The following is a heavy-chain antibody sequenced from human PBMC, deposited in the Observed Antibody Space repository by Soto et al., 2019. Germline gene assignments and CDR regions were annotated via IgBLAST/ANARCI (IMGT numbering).Heavy chain of an antibody. CDR1: GYIFSNYG. Sequence: QVQLVQSGGEVKKPGASVKVSCKASGYIFSNYGVNWVRQAPGQGLEWMGWINGYNGNTNYAQRVQSRVTMTTETSSTTAFMELRSLTSDDTAVYYCARGSSPVDFAHWGQGTLVTVSP. CDR3: ARGSSPVDFAH. CDR2: INGYNGNT. J-gene: IGHJ4*02. D-gene: IGHD2-2*01. V-gene: IGHV1-18*01.